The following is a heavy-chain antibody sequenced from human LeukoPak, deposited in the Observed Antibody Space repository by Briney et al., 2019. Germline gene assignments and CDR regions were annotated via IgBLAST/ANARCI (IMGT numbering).Heavy chain of an antibody. V-gene: IGHV3-21*01. CDR2: ISSSSSYI. CDR3: ARSMVRGGNWFDP. Sequence: GGSLRLSCAASGFTFNTYTMNWVRQAPGKGLEWVSSISSSSSYIYYADSVKGRFTISRDNAKNSLYLQMNSLRAEDTAVYYCARSMVRGGNWFDPWGQGTLVTVSS. D-gene: IGHD3-10*01. CDR1: GFTFNTYT. J-gene: IGHJ5*02.